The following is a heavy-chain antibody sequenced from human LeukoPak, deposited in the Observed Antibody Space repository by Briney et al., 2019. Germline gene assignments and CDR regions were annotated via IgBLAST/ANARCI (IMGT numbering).Heavy chain of an antibody. Sequence: SETLSLTCTVSGGSISSYYWGWIRQPPGKGLEWIGYIYYSGSTNYNSSLKSRVTISVDTSKNQFSLKLSSVTAADTAVYYCARGDSRDGYKLDYWGQGTLVTVSS. CDR1: GGSISSYY. J-gene: IGHJ4*02. CDR3: ARGDSRDGYKLDY. CDR2: IYYSGST. D-gene: IGHD5-24*01. V-gene: IGHV4-59*01.